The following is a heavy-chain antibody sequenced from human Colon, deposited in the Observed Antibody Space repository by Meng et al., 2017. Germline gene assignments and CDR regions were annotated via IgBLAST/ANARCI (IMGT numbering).Heavy chain of an antibody. CDR1: GGSISSSNV. CDR3: ARHGGWHFDY. J-gene: IGHJ4*02. D-gene: IGHD6-19*01. CDR2: IYLSGSP. Sequence: LQEAGPGLVETSGTLSLTCAVSGGSISSSNVWSWGSQPPGKGLEWIGQIYLSGSPSYNPYLESRVTISVAKSKNQLSLRLTSVTAADTAIYYCARHGGWHFDYWGQGTLVTVSS. V-gene: IGHV4-4*02.